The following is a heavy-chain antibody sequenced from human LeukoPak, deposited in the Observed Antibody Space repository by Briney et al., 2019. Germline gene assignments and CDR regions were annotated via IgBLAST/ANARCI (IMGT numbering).Heavy chain of an antibody. V-gene: IGHV3-21*01. CDR1: GFTFSSYD. Sequence: GGSLRPSCAASGFTFSSYDMNWVRRAPGKGLEWVSSISSSSSYIYYADSVKGRFTISRDNAKNSLYLQMNSLRAEDTAVYYCARDPPIAVAGLFDYWGQGTLVTVSS. CDR2: ISSSSSYI. D-gene: IGHD6-19*01. CDR3: ARDPPIAVAGLFDY. J-gene: IGHJ4*02.